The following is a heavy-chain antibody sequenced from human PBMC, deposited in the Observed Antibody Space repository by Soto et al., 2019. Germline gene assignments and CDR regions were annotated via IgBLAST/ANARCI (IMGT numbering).Heavy chain of an antibody. CDR2: ISSDGDIT. V-gene: IGHV3-64D*06. D-gene: IGHD3-9*01. CDR1: GFTFSQYS. CDR3: VKVSTFYDILTGYYSTNFFDP. J-gene: IGHJ5*02. Sequence: GGSLRLSCTAFGFTFSQYSMHWVRQAPGKGLQDVSTISSDGDITYYADSVKGRFTISRDNSKNTLYLQMNSLRPEDTAVYYCVKVSTFYDILTGYYSTNFFDPWGQGTLVTAPQ.